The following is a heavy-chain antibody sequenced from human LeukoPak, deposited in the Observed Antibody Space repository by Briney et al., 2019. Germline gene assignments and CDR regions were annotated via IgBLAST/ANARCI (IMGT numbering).Heavy chain of an antibody. D-gene: IGHD3-9*01. Sequence: GGSLRLSCAASGFTFSSYEMNWVRQAPGKGLEWVGRIKTKVDGGTTDYTARVKGRFSISRDDPKNTLYLQMNRLKAEDTAVYYCATIEDGLTGMKIGYWGQGTLVTVSS. CDR2: IKTKVDGGTT. CDR3: ATIEDGLTGMKIGY. J-gene: IGHJ4*02. V-gene: IGHV3-15*01. CDR1: GFTFSSYE.